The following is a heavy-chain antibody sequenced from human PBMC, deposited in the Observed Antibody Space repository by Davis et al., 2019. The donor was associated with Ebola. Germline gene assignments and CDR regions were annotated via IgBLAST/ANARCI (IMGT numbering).Heavy chain of an antibody. V-gene: IGHV1-18*01. CDR3: ARVYYYDRFDY. CDR2: ISAYNGNT. J-gene: IGHJ4*02. D-gene: IGHD3-22*01. CDR1: GYTFTSYG. Sequence: ASVQVSCKASGYTFTSYGISWVRQAPAHGLPWIVWISAYNGNTNYAQKLQGRVTMTTDTSTSTAYMELRSLRSDDTAVYYCARVYYYDRFDYWGQGTLVTVSS.